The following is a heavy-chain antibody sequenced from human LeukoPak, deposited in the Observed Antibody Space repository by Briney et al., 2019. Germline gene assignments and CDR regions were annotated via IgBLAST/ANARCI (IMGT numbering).Heavy chain of an antibody. CDR1: GLTFTMFG. V-gene: IGHV3-48*04. D-gene: IGHD5-24*01. CDR3: ARGLEMATTHYFDY. CDR2: IDARSGIV. J-gene: IGHJ4*02. Sequence: GGSLRLSCAASGLTFTMFGMNWVRQAPGKGLEWVSYIDARSGIVYYADSVQGRFTISRDNAKNSLYLQMNSLRAEDTAVYYCARGLEMATTHYFDYWGQGTLVTVSS.